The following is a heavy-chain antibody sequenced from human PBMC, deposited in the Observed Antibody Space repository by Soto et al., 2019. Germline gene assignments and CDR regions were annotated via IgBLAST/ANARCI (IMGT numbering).Heavy chain of an antibody. CDR1: GFTFSSYA. CDR3: ARERGGKDYFDY. CDR2: ISYDGSNK. Sequence: GGSLRLSCAASGFTFSSYAMHWVRQAPGKGLEWVAVISYDGSNKYYADSVKGRFTISRDNSKNTLYLQMNSLRAEDTAVYYCARERGGKDYFDYWGQGTLVTVSS. J-gene: IGHJ4*02. D-gene: IGHD1-26*01. V-gene: IGHV3-30-3*01.